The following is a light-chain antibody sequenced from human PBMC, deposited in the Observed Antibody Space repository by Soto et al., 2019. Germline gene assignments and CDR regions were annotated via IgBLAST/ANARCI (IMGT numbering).Light chain of an antibody. Sequence: DIQMTQFPSSLSASVGDRVTITCQASXDXXXXLKWYQQKPGKAPKLLIYDASNLETGVPSRFSGSGSGTDFTFTISSLQPEDIATYYCQQYDNLLLTFGGGTKVEIK. CDR2: DAS. J-gene: IGKJ4*01. V-gene: IGKV1-33*01. CDR1: XDXXXX. CDR3: QQYDNLLLT.